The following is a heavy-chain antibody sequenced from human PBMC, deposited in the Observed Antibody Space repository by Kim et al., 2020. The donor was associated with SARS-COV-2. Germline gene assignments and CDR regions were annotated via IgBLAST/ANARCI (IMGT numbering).Heavy chain of an antibody. D-gene: IGHD3-22*01. V-gene: IGHV4-31*02. CDR3: ATYDSSGYYYGGG. Sequence: YTPSLKSRVTISVDTSKNQFSLKLSSVTAADTAVYYCATYDSSGYYYGGGWGQGTLVTVSS. J-gene: IGHJ4*02.